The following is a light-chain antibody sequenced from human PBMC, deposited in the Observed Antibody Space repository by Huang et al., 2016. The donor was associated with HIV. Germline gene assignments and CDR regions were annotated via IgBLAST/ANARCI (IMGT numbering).Light chain of an antibody. J-gene: IGKJ4*01. CDR1: QAIGHS. Sequence: AIQLTQSPSSVSASVGDRVTVTCRASQAIGHSLAWYQHKPGKAPKLLIYGGSILQSGVSPRFSGNGSGTDFSLTISSLRSEDFATYCCQQLRSYPLTCGGGTDV. V-gene: IGKV1-13*02. CDR2: GGS. CDR3: QQLRSYPLT.